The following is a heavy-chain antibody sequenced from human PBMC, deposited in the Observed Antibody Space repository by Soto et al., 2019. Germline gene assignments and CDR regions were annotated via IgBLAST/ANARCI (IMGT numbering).Heavy chain of an antibody. CDR2: IIPIFGKT. Sequence: GASVKVSCKASGGTFGSYVINWVRQAPGQGLEWMGEIIPIFGKTNYAQKFQGRVTITADESTRTAYMEVSSLRSEDTAMYYCARHGIVVAGTVVNKKFDSWGQGTLVTVSS. D-gene: IGHD2-15*01. CDR1: GGTFGSYV. V-gene: IGHV1-69*13. CDR3: ARHGIVVAGTVVNKKFDS. J-gene: IGHJ5*01.